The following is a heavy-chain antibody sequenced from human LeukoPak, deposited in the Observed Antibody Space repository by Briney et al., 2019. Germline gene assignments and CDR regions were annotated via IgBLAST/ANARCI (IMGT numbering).Heavy chain of an antibody. D-gene: IGHD3-9*01. CDR2: ISGSGGST. Sequence: GGSLRLSCAASGFTFSSYAMSWVRQAPGKGLEWVSAISGSGGSTYYADSVKGRFTISRDNSKNTLHLQMTSLRAEDTGVYYCAKDRHDILTGSDYWGQGTLVTVSS. V-gene: IGHV3-23*01. CDR3: AKDRHDILTGSDY. J-gene: IGHJ4*02. CDR1: GFTFSSYA.